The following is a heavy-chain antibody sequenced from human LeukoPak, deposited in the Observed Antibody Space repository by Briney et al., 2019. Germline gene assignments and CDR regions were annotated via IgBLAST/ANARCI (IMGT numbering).Heavy chain of an antibody. CDR1: GYTFTGYY. V-gene: IGHV1-2*02. Sequence: GASVKVSCKASGYTFTGYYMHWVRQAPGQGLEWMGWINPNSGGTNYAQKFQGRVTMTRDTSISTAYMELSSLRSEDTAVYYCAGGSCYECWFDPWGQGTLVTVSS. CDR3: AGGSCYECWFDP. CDR2: INPNSGGT. J-gene: IGHJ5*02. D-gene: IGHD2-15*01.